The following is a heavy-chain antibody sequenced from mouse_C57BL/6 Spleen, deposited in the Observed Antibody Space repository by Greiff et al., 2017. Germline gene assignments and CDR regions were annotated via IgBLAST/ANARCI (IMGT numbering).Heavy chain of an antibody. J-gene: IGHJ2*01. CDR3: AFYYGNYGRYFDY. D-gene: IGHD2-1*01. CDR2: IHPNSGST. CDR1: GYTFTSYW. Sequence: QVQLQQSGAELVKPGASVKLSCKASGYTFTSYWMHWVKQRPGQGLEWIGMIHPNSGSTNYNEKFKSKATLTVDKSSSTAYMQLSSLTSEDSAVYYCAFYYGNYGRYFDYWGQGTTLTVSS. V-gene: IGHV1-64*01.